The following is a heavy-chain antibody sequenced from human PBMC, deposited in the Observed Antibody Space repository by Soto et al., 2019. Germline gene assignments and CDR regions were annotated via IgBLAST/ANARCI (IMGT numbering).Heavy chain of an antibody. CDR2: ISVSGGST. CDR1: GFTFSSYA. V-gene: IGHV3-23*01. Sequence: EVQLLESGGGLVQPGGSLRLSCAASGFTFSSYAMSWVRQAPGKGLAWVSGISVSGGSTYYADSVKGLFPISRDNSKNTLYLQMNSLRAEDTAVYYCASNTRYDPPDYWGQGTLVTVSS. D-gene: IGHD3-16*01. CDR3: ASNTRYDPPDY. J-gene: IGHJ4*02.